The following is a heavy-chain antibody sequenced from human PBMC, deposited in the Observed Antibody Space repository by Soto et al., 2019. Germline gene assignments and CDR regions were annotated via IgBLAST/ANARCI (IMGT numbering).Heavy chain of an antibody. J-gene: IGHJ6*02. Sequence: GASVKVSCKASGFDFGSFVIQFLRQTRGRGLEWIGWIVVVSGSTNYARQFQGRVAISRDMSSSTAYLDLYDLKSDDTAVYFCSADHPHMAMGWPVWGQGTTVTVSS. CDR3: SADHPHMAMGWPV. V-gene: IGHV1-58*02. CDR1: GFDFGSFV. D-gene: IGHD1-26*01. CDR2: IVVVSGST.